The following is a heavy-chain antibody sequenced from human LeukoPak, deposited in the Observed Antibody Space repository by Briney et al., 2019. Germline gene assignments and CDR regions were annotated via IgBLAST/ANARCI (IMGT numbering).Heavy chain of an antibody. CDR1: GYTFTGYY. CDR3: ARDIGVVPAAMPILSWFDP. J-gene: IGHJ5*02. D-gene: IGHD2-2*01. V-gene: IGHV1-2*02. CDR2: INPNSGGT. Sequence: ASVKVSCKASGYTFTGYYMHWVRQAPGQGLEWMGWINPNSGGTNYAQKFQGRVTMTRDTSISTAYMELSRLRSDDTAVYYCARDIGVVPAAMPILSWFDPWGQGTLVTVSS.